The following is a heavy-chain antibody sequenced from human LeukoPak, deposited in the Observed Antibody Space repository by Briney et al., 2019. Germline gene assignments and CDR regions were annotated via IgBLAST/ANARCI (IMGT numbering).Heavy chain of an antibody. J-gene: IGHJ4*02. Sequence: GGSLRLSCAASGFTFSSYWMSWVRQAPGKGLEWVANIKQDGSEKYYVDSVKGRFTISRDNAKNSLYLQMNSLRAEDTAVYYCARVGDGGYSGYDYSVAWVFDHWGQGTLVTVSS. V-gene: IGHV3-7*03. CDR1: GFTFSSYW. CDR2: IKQDGSEK. CDR3: ARVGDGGYSGYDYSVAWVFDH. D-gene: IGHD5-12*01.